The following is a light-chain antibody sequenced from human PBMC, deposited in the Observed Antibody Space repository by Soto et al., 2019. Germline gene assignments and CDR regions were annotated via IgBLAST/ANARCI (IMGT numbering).Light chain of an antibody. Sequence: EIVLAQSRGTLSWSAGERATRSFSASQIVSSSYLAWYQQKPCQAPRLPIHGASSRATGIPDRISGTGSGPDLPLHISRLEPEDFAVYYCQQYGSSPITFGQGTRLEIK. CDR1: QIVSSSY. CDR2: GAS. V-gene: IGKV3-20*01. CDR3: QQYGSSPIT. J-gene: IGKJ5*01.